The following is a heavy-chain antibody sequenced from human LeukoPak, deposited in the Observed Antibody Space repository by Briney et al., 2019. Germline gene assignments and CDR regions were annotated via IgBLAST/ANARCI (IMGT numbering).Heavy chain of an antibody. CDR3: ARQQLGYFDY. V-gene: IGHV1-46*01. D-gene: IGHD6-13*01. CDR2: INPSGGST. CDR1: GYTFTSYY. Sequence: GASVKVSCTASGYTFTSYYMHWVRQAPGQGLEWMGIINPSGGSTSYAQKFQGRVTMTRDTSTSTVYMELSSLSSEDTAVYYCARQQLGYFDYWGQGTLVTVSS. J-gene: IGHJ4*02.